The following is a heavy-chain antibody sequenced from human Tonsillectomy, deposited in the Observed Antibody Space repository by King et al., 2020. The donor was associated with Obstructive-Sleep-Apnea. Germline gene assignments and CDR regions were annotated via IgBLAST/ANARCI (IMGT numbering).Heavy chain of an antibody. CDR2: IKQDGSEK. Sequence: EVQLVESGGGLVQPGGSLRLSCAASGFTFSSYWMSWVRQAPGKGLEWVANIKQDGSEKYYVDSVKGRFTISRDNAKNSLYLQINSLRAEDTAVYYCARARRYCSSTSCYGCFFDYWGQGTLVTVSS. CDR3: ARARRYCSSTSCYGCFFDY. CDR1: GFTFSSYW. V-gene: IGHV3-7*03. J-gene: IGHJ4*02. D-gene: IGHD2-2*01.